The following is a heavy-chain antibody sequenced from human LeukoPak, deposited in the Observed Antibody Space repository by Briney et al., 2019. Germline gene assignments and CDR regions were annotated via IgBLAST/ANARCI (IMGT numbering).Heavy chain of an antibody. CDR3: AREESMVRGVIHY. D-gene: IGHD3-10*01. V-gene: IGHV1-3*01. CDR1: GYTFTSYA. Sequence: ASVKVSCKASGYTFTSYAMHWVRQAPGQRLEWMGWINAGNGNTKYSQKFQGRVTITRDTSASTAYMELSSLRSEDTAVYYCAREESMVRGVIHYWGQGTLVTVSS. J-gene: IGHJ4*02. CDR2: INAGNGNT.